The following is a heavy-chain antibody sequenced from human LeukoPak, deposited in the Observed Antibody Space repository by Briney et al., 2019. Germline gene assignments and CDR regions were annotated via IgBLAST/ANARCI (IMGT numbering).Heavy chain of an antibody. J-gene: IGHJ6*03. Sequence: GGSLRLSCAASGFTASSNYMSWVRQAPGKGLEWVSVIYSGGSTYYADSVKGRFTISRDNSKNTLYLQMNSLRAEDTAVYYCARAIGIYCSSTSCYKGGYYYCHYMDVWGKGTTVTVSS. D-gene: IGHD2-2*02. CDR2: IYSGGST. CDR3: ARAIGIYCSSTSCYKGGYYYCHYMDV. V-gene: IGHV3-53*01. CDR1: GFTASSNY.